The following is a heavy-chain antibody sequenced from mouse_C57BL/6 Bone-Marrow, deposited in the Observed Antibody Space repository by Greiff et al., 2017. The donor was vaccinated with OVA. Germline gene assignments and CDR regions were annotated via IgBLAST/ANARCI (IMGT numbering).Heavy chain of an antibody. CDR1: GYTFTSYW. Sequence: QVQLQQPGAELVKPGASVKMSCKAAGYTFTSYWLTWVKQRPGQGLEWIGDIYPGSGSTNYNEKFKSKATLTVDTSSSTASMLISSLTSEVSAVYYCARTPDYWGQGTTLTVSS. CDR3: ARTPDY. CDR2: IYPGSGST. J-gene: IGHJ2*01. V-gene: IGHV1-55*01.